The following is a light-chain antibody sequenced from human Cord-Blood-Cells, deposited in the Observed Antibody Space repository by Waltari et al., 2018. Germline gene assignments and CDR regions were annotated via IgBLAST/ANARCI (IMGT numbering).Light chain of an antibody. CDR3: QQYKNWPPYS. J-gene: IGKJ2*03. V-gene: IGKV3-15*01. Sequence: EILMTQSPATLSVSPGERAPLSCRASQSVRRNYAWYQQKPGQAPRLLIYGASTRATGSPARFSGRGSGTEFTLTISSLQSEDFAVYYCQQYKNWPPYSFGQGTELEIK. CDR2: GAS. CDR1: QSVRRN.